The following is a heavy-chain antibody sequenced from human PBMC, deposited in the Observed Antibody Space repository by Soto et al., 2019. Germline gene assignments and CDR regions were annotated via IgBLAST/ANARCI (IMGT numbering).Heavy chain of an antibody. CDR1: GFTVSNNY. CDR3: ATSPVAGTF. CDR2: IYSGGDI. V-gene: IGHV3-66*01. J-gene: IGHJ4*02. D-gene: IGHD6-19*01. Sequence: EVQLVESGGGLVQSGGSLRLSCAASGFTVSNNYMSWVRQAPGKGLEGVSRIYSGGDIHYAGSVRGRFTIIRDSSKNTLYRQMNSLRAEDTAVYYCATSPVAGTFGGQGTLVTVSS.